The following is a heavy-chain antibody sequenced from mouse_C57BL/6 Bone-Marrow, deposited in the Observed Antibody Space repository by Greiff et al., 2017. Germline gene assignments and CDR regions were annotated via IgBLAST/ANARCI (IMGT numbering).Heavy chain of an antibody. J-gene: IGHJ4*01. CDR1: GYAFFSSW. V-gene: IGHV1-50*01. Sequence: VQLQQSGSELVKPGASVKLSCKASGYAFFSSWMKWVKQRTGKGLEWMGGSDPSDSDTNYNGKFKGKATLTEDTSSSTAYMHLSSLTSEDSAGYYCAANSRYYDVDYWGQGTTVTVAS. CDR3: AANSRYYDVDY. CDR2: SDPSDSDT. D-gene: IGHD3-3*01.